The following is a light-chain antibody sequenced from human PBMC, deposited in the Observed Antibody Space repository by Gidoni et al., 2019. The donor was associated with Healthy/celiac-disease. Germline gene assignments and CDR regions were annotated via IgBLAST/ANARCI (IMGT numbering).Light chain of an antibody. Sequence: SYELTQPPSVSGSPGQTASITCPGDNLGDKYACWYQQKPGQSPVLVIYQDSMRPSGITERFSGSNSGNTATLTISVTQAMYEADYYCQAWYSSTVVFGGGTKLSVL. CDR3: QAWYSSTVV. CDR2: QDS. J-gene: IGLJ2*01. V-gene: IGLV3-1*01. CDR1: NLGDKY.